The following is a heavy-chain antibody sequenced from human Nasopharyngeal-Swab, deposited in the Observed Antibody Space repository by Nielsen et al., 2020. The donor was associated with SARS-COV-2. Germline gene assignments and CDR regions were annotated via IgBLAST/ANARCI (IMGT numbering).Heavy chain of an antibody. CDR2: INHSGST. Sequence: WIRQPPGKGLEWIGEINHSGSTNYNPSLKSRVTISVDTSKNQFSLKLSSVTAADTAVYYCARSKAAAGNFPRIRVFPDVWGKGTTVTVSS. J-gene: IGHJ6*04. CDR3: ARSKAAAGNFPRIRVFPDV. D-gene: IGHD6-13*01. V-gene: IGHV4-34*01.